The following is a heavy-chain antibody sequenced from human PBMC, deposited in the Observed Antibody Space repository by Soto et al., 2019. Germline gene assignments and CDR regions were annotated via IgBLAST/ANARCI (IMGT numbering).Heavy chain of an antibody. CDR1: AYTFTSYP. Sequence: GAAGKVSCKASAYTFTSYPMRWVLQAPGQTLEWMGWINSRNGNTKYSQKFQGRVTITRDTSASTAYMELSSLRSEDTAVYYCARDYYDILTGPYYYYRMDVWGQGTTVTASS. J-gene: IGHJ6*02. D-gene: IGHD3-9*01. V-gene: IGHV1-3*01. CDR3: ARDYYDILTGPYYYYRMDV. CDR2: INSRNGNT.